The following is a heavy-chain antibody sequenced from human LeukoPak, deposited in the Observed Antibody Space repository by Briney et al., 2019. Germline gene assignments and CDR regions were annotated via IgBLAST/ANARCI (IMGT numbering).Heavy chain of an antibody. V-gene: IGHV4-59*11. Sequence: PSETLSLTCTVSGGSISSHYWSWNRQPPGKGLEWIGYIYYSGSTNYNPSLKSRVTISVDTSKNQFSLKLSSVTAADTAVYYCARRYNWKPDYYYMDVWGKGTTVTVSS. CDR3: ARRYNWKPDYYYMDV. D-gene: IGHD1-20*01. CDR2: IYYSGST. J-gene: IGHJ6*03. CDR1: GGSISSHY.